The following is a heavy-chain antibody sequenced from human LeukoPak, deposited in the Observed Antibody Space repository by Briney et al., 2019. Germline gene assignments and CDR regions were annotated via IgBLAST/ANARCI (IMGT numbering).Heavy chain of an antibody. V-gene: IGHV4-34*01. CDR3: ASEVEMATNSFDY. CDR1: GFTFSSYW. Sequence: GSLRLSCAASGFTFSSYWMSWVRQAPGKGLEWIGEINHSGSTNYNPSLKSRVTISVDTSKNQFSLKLSSVTAADTAVYYCASEVEMATNSFDYWGQGTLVTVSS. CDR2: INHSGST. J-gene: IGHJ4*02. D-gene: IGHD5-24*01.